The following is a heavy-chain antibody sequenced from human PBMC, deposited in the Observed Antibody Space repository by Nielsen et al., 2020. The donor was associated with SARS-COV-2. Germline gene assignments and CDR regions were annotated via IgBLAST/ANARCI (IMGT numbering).Heavy chain of an antibody. Sequence: SLKISCAASGFTFDDYAMHWVRQAPGKGLEWVSGISWNSGSIGYADSVKGRFTISRDNAKNSLYLQMNSLRAEDTALYYCAKDMAAPIKAVAETGGIRWYYYYGMDVWGQGTTVTVSS. D-gene: IGHD6-19*01. J-gene: IGHJ6*02. CDR1: GFTFDDYA. CDR3: AKDMAAPIKAVAETGGIRWYYYYGMDV. CDR2: ISWNSGSI. V-gene: IGHV3-9*01.